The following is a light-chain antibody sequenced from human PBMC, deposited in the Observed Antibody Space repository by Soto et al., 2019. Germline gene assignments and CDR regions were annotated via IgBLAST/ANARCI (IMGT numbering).Light chain of an antibody. CDR1: QSVLYSSNNKNY. Sequence: DIVMTQSPDSLAVSLGERATVNCKSSQSVLYSSNNKNYLTWYQQKPGQPPKLLIYWASTRESGVPDRFNGSGSVTDFTLTISSLQAEDVAVYYCQQYYSTPYTFGQGTKLEI. J-gene: IGKJ2*01. V-gene: IGKV4-1*01. CDR2: WAS. CDR3: QQYYSTPYT.